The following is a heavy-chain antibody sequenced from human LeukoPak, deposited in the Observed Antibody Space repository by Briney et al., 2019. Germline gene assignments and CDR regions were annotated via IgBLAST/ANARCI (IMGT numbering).Heavy chain of an antibody. CDR3: AKDVGGYSYGHGFDY. D-gene: IGHD5-18*01. J-gene: IGHJ4*02. Sequence: GGSLRLSCAASGFTSSSYAMSWVRQAPGKGLEWVSAISGSGGSTLYADSVKGRFTISRDNSKNTLYLQMNSLRAEDTAVYYCAKDVGGYSYGHGFDYWGQGTLVTVSS. CDR2: ISGSGGST. CDR1: GFTSSSYA. V-gene: IGHV3-23*01.